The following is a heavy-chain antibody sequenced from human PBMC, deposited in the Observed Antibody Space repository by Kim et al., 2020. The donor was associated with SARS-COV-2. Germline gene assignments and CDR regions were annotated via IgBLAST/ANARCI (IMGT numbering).Heavy chain of an antibody. CDR3: AKAVGLSPVFDY. CDR1: GFTFDDYA. CDR2: ISWNSGII. Sequence: GGSLRLSCAASGFTFDDYAMHWVRQAPGKGLVWVSGISWNSGIIGYADSVKGRFTISRDNAKNSLYLQMNSLRAEDTDLYYCAKAVGLSPVFDYWGQGTRVTLSS. J-gene: IGHJ4*02. D-gene: IGHD3-16*01. V-gene: IGHV3-9*01.